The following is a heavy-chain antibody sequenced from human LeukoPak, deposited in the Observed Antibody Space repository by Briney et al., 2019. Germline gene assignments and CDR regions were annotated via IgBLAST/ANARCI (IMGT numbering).Heavy chain of an antibody. V-gene: IGHV3-48*03. J-gene: IGHJ6*04. CDR2: IRSSVNTI. CDR3: AELGITMIGGV. D-gene: IGHD3-10*02. CDR1: GFTFNSYD. Sequence: GGSLRLSCAASGFTFNSYDMNWVRQAPGKGLEWVSYIRSSVNTIYYADSVKGRFTISRDNAKNSLYLQMNSLRAEDTAVYYCAELGITMIGGVWGKGTTVTISS.